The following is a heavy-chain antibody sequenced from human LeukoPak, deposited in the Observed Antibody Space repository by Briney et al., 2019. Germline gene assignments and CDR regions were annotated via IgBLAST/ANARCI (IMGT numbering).Heavy chain of an antibody. V-gene: IGHV4-39*01. CDR1: GGSISSSSYY. CDR3: ARHRLPSSGWYLEYFDY. Sequence: SETLSLTCTVSGGSISSSSYYWGWIRQPPGKGLEWIGSIYYSGSTYYNPSLKSRVTISVDTSKNQFSLKLSSVTAADTAVYYCARHRLPSSGWYLEYFDYWGQGTLVTVSS. J-gene: IGHJ4*02. D-gene: IGHD6-19*01. CDR2: IYYSGST.